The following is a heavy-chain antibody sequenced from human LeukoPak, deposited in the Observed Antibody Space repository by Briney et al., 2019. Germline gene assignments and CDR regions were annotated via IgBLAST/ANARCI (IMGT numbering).Heavy chain of an antibody. CDR2: IYTSGST. Sequence: KPSETLSLTCTVSGGSVRSYYWSWIRQPAGKGLEWTGRIYTSGSTSYNPSLKSRVTISVDKSKNQFSLKLSSVTAADTAMYYCARDSTVPTFSYMDVWGKGTTVTVSS. V-gene: IGHV4-4*07. CDR3: ARDSTVPTFSYMDV. J-gene: IGHJ6*03. D-gene: IGHD2-2*01. CDR1: GGSVRSYY.